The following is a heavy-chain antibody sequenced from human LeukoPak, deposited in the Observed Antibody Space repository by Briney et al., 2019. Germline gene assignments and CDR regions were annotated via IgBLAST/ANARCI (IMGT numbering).Heavy chain of an antibody. CDR2: IYNSGTT. Sequence: SETLSLTCTVSGGSVSSGGNYWTWIRQPAGKGLEWIGRIYNSGTTNYNPSLKSRLSMSSDTSKNQFSLQMTSVTAADTAVYFCARGLERFSVFGEVTITENWFDPWGPGTLVTVSS. CDR1: GGSVSSGGNY. J-gene: IGHJ5*02. CDR3: ARGLERFSVFGEVTITENWFDP. D-gene: IGHD3-16*01. V-gene: IGHV4-61*02.